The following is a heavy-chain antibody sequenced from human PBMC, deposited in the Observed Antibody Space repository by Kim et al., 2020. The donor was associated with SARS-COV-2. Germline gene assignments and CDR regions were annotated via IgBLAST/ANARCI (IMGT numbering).Heavy chain of an antibody. CDR3: VRATVTNYYYYLDV. Sequence: YNPSLKSRLTISVDTSKQQFSLHGTSVTAADTAMYFCVRATVTNYYYYLDVWGKGTTVAVSS. D-gene: IGHD4-17*01. J-gene: IGHJ6*03. V-gene: IGHV4-4*08.